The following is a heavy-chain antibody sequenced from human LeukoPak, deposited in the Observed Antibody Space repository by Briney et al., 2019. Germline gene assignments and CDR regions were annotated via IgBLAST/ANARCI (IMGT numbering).Heavy chain of an antibody. Sequence: NPSETLSLTCTVSGGSISSSSYYWGWIRQPPGKGLEWIGSIYYSGSTYYNPSLKSRVTISVDTSKNQFSLKLRSVTAADTAVYYCARGHSSGWGNAFDIWGQGTMVTVSS. D-gene: IGHD6-25*01. CDR2: IYYSGST. CDR1: GGSISSSSYY. V-gene: IGHV4-39*01. CDR3: ARGHSSGWGNAFDI. J-gene: IGHJ3*02.